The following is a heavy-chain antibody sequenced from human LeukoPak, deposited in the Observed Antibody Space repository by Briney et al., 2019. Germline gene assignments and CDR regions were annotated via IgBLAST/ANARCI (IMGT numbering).Heavy chain of an antibody. V-gene: IGHV3-21*01. D-gene: IGHD2-2*01. Sequence: GGSQRLSCAASGFTFSTYEMNWGRQAPGEGMETVASIISISSLVYYADSGKSRFTISRDNAKNSLYLQMNSLRAEDTAVYYCARTRAPSNGRVLYYMDGWGKGTTVTVSS. CDR1: GFTFSTYE. J-gene: IGHJ6*03. CDR2: IISISSLV. CDR3: ARTRAPSNGRVLYYMDG.